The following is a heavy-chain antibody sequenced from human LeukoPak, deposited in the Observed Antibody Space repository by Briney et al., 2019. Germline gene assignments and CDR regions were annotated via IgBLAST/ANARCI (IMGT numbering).Heavy chain of an antibody. Sequence: GGSLRLSCAASGFTFSSYAMNWVRQPPRKGLEWVSAISGSGGRTYYADSVKGRFTISRDNSKNTLYLQMNSLRAEDTAVYYCAKAGYDSSGYLPAYWGQGTLVTVSS. CDR1: GFTFSSYA. V-gene: IGHV3-23*01. CDR3: AKAGYDSSGYLPAY. CDR2: ISGSGGRT. J-gene: IGHJ4*02. D-gene: IGHD3-22*01.